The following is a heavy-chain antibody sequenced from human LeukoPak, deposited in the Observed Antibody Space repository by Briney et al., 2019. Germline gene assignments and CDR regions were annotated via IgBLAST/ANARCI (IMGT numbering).Heavy chain of an antibody. V-gene: IGHV1-2*06. CDR2: IYPSSGVT. Sequence: APVKVSCKASGYTITAFYLHWVRQAPGQGLEWMGRIYPSSGVTKYAQRFQGRITMTRDTSISTAYMELSGLRSDDTAVYYCGRDSVRSYDLWSAYYLGDKYYPMDVWGQGTTVTVSS. J-gene: IGHJ6*02. CDR3: GRDSVRSYDLWSAYYLGDKYYPMDV. D-gene: IGHD3-3*01. CDR1: GYTITAFY.